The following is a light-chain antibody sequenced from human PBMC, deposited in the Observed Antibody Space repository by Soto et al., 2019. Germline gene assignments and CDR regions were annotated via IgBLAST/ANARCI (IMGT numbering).Light chain of an antibody. CDR1: QSVSSSY. CDR3: QQYGNSPLT. Sequence: EIVLTQSPETLSLSPGERATLSCRASQSVSSSYLAWYQQRPGQAPRLLIYGASKRATGIPDRFSGSGSGTDFTLTISRLEPEDFAVYFCQQYGNSPLTVGGGTKVDIK. J-gene: IGKJ4*01. CDR2: GAS. V-gene: IGKV3-20*01.